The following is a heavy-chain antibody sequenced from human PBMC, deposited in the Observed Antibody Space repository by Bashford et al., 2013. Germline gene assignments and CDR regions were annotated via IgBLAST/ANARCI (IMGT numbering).Heavy chain of an antibody. J-gene: IGHJ2*01. Sequence: VRQAPGKGLEWVSAISGSGGSTYSADSVKGRFTISRDNSKDTLYLQMNSLRAEDTAVYYCAKDIQRYYPNWYFDLWGRGTLVTVSS. D-gene: IGHD3-10*01. V-gene: IGHV3-23*01. CDR2: ISGSGGST. CDR3: AKDIQRYYPNWYFDL.